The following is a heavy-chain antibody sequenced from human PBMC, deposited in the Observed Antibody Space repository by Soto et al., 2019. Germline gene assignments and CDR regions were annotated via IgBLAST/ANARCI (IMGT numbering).Heavy chain of an antibody. Sequence: EVQLVESGGGFIYPGGSLRLSCAASGLTISNAWMNWVRQAPGKGLEWVGRIKTNTEGGTTDYAAAVKGRFTVSSDDSKTTLYLQMNSLKTEDTAVYYCTTGSVEGVWGQGTTVTVSS. J-gene: IGHJ6*02. V-gene: IGHV3-15*07. CDR3: TTGSVEGV. CDR2: IKTNTEGGTT. CDR1: GLTISNAW. D-gene: IGHD2-15*01.